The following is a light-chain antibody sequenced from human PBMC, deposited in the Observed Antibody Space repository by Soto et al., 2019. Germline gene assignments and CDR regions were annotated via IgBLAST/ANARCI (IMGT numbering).Light chain of an antibody. CDR1: QSIGLA. J-gene: IGKJ1*01. V-gene: IGKV3-11*01. CDR3: QHYIKSLTT. Sequence: ASQSIGLAIAWYQHKPGQAPRLLIFDASQRATGIPARFRGSGSGTDITLSISRLVPEDFAVYSCQHYIKSLTTFGQGTKVDIK. CDR2: DAS.